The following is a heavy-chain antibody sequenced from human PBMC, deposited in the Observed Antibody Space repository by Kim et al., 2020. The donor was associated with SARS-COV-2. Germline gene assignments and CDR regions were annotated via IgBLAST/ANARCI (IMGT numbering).Heavy chain of an antibody. CDR1: GGTFSSYA. Sequence: SVKVSCKASGGTFSSYAISWVRQAPGQGLEWMGGIIPIFGTANYAQKFQGRVTITADESTSTAYMELSSLRSEDTAVYYCARVVWSGPNYYYGMDVWGQGTTVTVSS. CDR3: ARVVWSGPNYYYGMDV. J-gene: IGHJ6*02. D-gene: IGHD3-3*01. CDR2: IIPIFGTA. V-gene: IGHV1-69*13.